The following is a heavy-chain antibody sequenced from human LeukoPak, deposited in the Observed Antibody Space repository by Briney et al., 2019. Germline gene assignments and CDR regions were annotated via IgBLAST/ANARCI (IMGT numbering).Heavy chain of an antibody. V-gene: IGHV4-4*02. CDR1: GGSINSDYW. D-gene: IGHD5-18*01. Sequence: SETLSLTCAVSGGSINSDYWWSWVRQSPGKGLEWIGEIFHSGTTNYNPALKSRVTISVDKSKNQFSLKLDSVTAADTAVYYCARDRIQLWASYFDFWGQGTLVTVSS. CDR3: ARDRIQLWASYFDF. CDR2: IFHSGTT. J-gene: IGHJ4*02.